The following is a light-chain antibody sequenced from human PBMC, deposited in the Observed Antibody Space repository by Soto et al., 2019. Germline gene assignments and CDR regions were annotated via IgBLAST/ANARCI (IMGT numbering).Light chain of an antibody. CDR3: QSYDSSLSGWV. CDR1: SSNIGAGYD. Sequence: QSVLTQPPSDSGAPGQTVTISCTGSSSNIGAGYDVHWYQQLPGTAPKLLIYGNSNRPSGVPDRFSGSKSGTSASLAITGLQAEDEADYYCQSYDSSLSGWVFGGGTKLTVL. CDR2: GNS. J-gene: IGLJ3*02. V-gene: IGLV1-40*01.